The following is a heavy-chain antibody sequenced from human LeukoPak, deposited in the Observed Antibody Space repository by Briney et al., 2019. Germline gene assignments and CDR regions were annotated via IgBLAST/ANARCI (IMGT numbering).Heavy chain of an antibody. CDR3: ARAMMVVTNLWGVYDY. D-gene: IGHD3-22*01. V-gene: IGHV3-23*01. J-gene: IGHJ4*02. Sequence: GGSLRLSCAASGFTFSSYAMSWVRQAPGRGLEWVSGISAGGATTYYTDSVKGRSTFSRDNSKNTLYLQMNSLRAEDTAVYFCARAMMVVTNLWGVYDYWGQGTLVTVSS. CDR1: GFTFSSYA. CDR2: ISAGGATT.